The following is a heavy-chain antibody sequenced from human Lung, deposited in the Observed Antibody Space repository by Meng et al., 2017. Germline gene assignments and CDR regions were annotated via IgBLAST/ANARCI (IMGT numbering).Heavy chain of an antibody. CDR3: ARGPTTMAHDFYY. V-gene: IGHV4-34*01. J-gene: IGHJ4*02. CDR2: IKHSGST. CDR1: GWFFSDYY. D-gene: IGHD4-11*01. Sequence: QGADRLLDPPAPLSLTCLVSGWFFSDYYWGGIRQPPGKGLEGCGEIKHSGSTTYNPSLESRATTSLDTSQNNLSLKMSSVTAADSAVYYCARGPTTMAHDFYYWGQGTLVTVSS.